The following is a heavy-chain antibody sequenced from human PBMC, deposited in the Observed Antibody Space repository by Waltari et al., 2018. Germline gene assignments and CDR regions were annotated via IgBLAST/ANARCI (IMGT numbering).Heavy chain of an antibody. V-gene: IGHV3-7*01. CDR3: ARISSTATRDS. J-gene: IGHJ4*02. Sequence: EVQLVESGGGLVQPGGSLRLSCAASGFTFSSYWMSWVRQAPGKGLEWGGNRKEDGSEKSYVDSVKGRFTISRDNAKNALSLQMNSLRAEDTAVYYCARISSTATRDSWGRGTLVTVSS. D-gene: IGHD6-6*01. CDR1: GFTFSSYW. CDR2: RKEDGSEK.